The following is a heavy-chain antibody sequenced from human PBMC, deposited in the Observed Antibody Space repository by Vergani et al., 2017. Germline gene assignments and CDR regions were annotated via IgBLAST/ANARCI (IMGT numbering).Heavy chain of an antibody. V-gene: IGHV3-33*06. Sequence: QVQLVESGGGVVQPGRSLRLSCKVSGFTFTSYGMHWVRQAPGPGLEWLAVIWYDGSNKYYGDSVRGRFTISRDNSKNTLYLEMNRLNVDDTAIYYCGKTQGTVVGTWWFDPWGQGTPVTVSS. CDR3: GKTQGTVVGTWWFDP. CDR2: IWYDGSNK. CDR1: GFTFTSYG. D-gene: IGHD1-7*01. J-gene: IGHJ5*02.